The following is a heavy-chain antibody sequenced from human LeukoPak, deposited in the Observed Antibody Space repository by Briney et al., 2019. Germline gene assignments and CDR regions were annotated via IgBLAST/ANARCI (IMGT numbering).Heavy chain of an antibody. D-gene: IGHD5-24*01. CDR3: ARPSPPGDGYNPCDY. J-gene: IGHJ4*02. CDR2: ISGSGGST. V-gene: IGHV3-23*01. CDR1: GFTFSSYA. Sequence: GGSLRLSCAASGFTFSSYAMSWVRQAPGKGLEWVSAISGSGGSTYYADFVKGRFTISRDNSKSTVYLQMNSLRPEDTAVYYCARPSPPGDGYNPCDYWGPGALVIVSS.